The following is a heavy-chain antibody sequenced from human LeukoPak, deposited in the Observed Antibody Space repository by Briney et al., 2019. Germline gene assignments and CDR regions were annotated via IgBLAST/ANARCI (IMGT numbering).Heavy chain of an antibody. CDR3: ARATVADFDY. V-gene: IGHV1-69*13. J-gene: IGHJ4*02. Sequence: ASVKVSCQASGCTFSSYAISWVRQAPGQGLEWMGGIIPIFGTAKYAQKFQGRVTVTADESTSTAYMELSSLRSEDKAVYYCARATVADFDYWGQGTLVTVSS. D-gene: IGHD4-11*01. CDR2: IIPIFGTA. CDR1: GCTFSSYA.